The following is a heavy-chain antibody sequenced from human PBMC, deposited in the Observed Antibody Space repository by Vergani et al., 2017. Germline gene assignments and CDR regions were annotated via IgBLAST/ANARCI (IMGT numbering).Heavy chain of an antibody. V-gene: IGHV3-30-3*01. J-gene: IGHJ4*02. CDR1: GFTVSSYA. Sequence: VQLVESGGGLVQPGGSLRLSCAASGFTVSSYAMHWVRQAPGKGLEWVAVISTDGSNKYYADSVKGRFTISRDNSKNTLYLQMNSLRAEDTAVYYCARDLDGGNGYCDYWGQGTLVTVSS. CDR3: ARDLDGGNGYCDY. CDR2: ISTDGSNK. D-gene: IGHD2-15*01.